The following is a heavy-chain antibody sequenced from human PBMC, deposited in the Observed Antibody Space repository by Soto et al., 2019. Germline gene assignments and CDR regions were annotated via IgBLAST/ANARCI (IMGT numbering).Heavy chain of an antibody. CDR3: ARLSSSWYYYYYGMDV. J-gene: IGHJ6*02. V-gene: IGHV1-18*04. Sequence: ASVKVSCKASGYTFTSYGISWVRQAPGQGLEWMGWISAYNGNTNYAQKLQGRVTMTTDTSTSTAYMELRSLRSDDTAVYYCARLSSSWYYYYYGMDVWGQGTTVTVS. D-gene: IGHD6-13*01. CDR1: GYTFTSYG. CDR2: ISAYNGNT.